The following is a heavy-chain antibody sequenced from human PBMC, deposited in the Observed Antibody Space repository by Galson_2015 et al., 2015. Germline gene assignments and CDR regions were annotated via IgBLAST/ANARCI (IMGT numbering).Heavy chain of an antibody. J-gene: IGHJ6*02. D-gene: IGHD3-10*01. V-gene: IGHV4-31*03. Sequence: TLSLTCTVSGGSISSGGYYWSWIRQHPGKGLEWIGYIYYSGSTYYNPSLKSRVTISVDTSKNQFPLKLSSVTAADTAVYYCARDWFGELVGYYYGMDVWGQGTTVTVPS. CDR2: IYYSGST. CDR3: ARDWFGELVGYYYGMDV. CDR1: GGSISSGGYY.